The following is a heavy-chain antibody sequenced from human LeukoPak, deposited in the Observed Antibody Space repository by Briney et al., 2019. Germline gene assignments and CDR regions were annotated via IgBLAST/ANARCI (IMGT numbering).Heavy chain of an antibody. Sequence: PSETLSLTRTVSGGSISSGDYYWSWIRQPPGKGLECIGYIYYSGTTYYNPSLKSRVTISVDTSKNQFSLKLSSVTAADTAVYYCARVRRDGYNSPDYWGQGTLVTASS. J-gene: IGHJ4*02. V-gene: IGHV4-61*08. CDR1: GGSISSGDYY. CDR3: ARVRRDGYNSPDY. CDR2: IYYSGTT. D-gene: IGHD5-24*01.